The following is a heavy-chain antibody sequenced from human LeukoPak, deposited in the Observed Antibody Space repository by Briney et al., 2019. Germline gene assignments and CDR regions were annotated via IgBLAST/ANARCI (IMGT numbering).Heavy chain of an antibody. V-gene: IGHV5-51*01. J-gene: IGHJ6*03. CDR2: IYPGDSDT. Sequence: AGESLKISXKGSGYSFTSYWIGWVRQMPGKGLEWMGIIYPGDSDTRYSPSFQGQVTISADKSISTAYLQWSSLKASDTAMYYCARHRVVSSSSHYYYYMDVWGKGTTVTVSS. D-gene: IGHD6-6*01. CDR1: GYSFTSYW. CDR3: ARHRVVSSSSHYYYYMDV.